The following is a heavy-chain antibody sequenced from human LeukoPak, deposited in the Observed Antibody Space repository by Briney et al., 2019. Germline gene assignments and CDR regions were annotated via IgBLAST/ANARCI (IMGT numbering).Heavy chain of an antibody. J-gene: IGHJ2*01. CDR2: ISYDGSYK. CDR3: ATGPPYYDSNSYWYFDL. CDR1: GFTFSTYG. Sequence: GGSLRLSCAASGFTFSTYGMHWVRQSPGKGLEWVAVISYDGSYKEYADSVKGRFTISRDNSKNTLYLQMNSLRAEDTAVYYCATGPPYYDSNSYWYFDLWGRGTLVTVSS. D-gene: IGHD3-22*01. V-gene: IGHV3-30*03.